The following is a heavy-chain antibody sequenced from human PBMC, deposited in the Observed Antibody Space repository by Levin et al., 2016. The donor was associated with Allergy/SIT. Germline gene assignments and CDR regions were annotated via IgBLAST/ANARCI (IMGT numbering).Heavy chain of an antibody. CDR1: RFGFSSYA. CDR2: ISGSGSST. Sequence: GESLKISCAASRFGFSSYAMSWVRQAPGKGLEWVSRISGSGSSTRYTDSVKGRFTISRDNSKNTLYLQMSSLRAEDTAVYYCARTKYDSRTYYLYYFDYWGQGTLVTVSS. J-gene: IGHJ4*02. CDR3: ARTKYDSRTYYLYYFDY. D-gene: IGHD3-22*01. V-gene: IGHV3-23*01.